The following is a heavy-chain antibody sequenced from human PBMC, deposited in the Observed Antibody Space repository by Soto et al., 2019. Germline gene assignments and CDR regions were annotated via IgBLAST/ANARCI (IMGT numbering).Heavy chain of an antibody. J-gene: IGHJ4*02. CDR3: ARGGIAAAAPPDY. V-gene: IGHV4-31*03. Sequence: SETLSLTCTVSGGSISSGGDYWSWISQHPGKGLEWIGYIYYSGSTYYNPSLKSRVTISVDTSKNQFSLKLSSVTAADTAVYYCARGGIAAAAPPDYWGQGTLVTVSS. D-gene: IGHD6-13*01. CDR2: IYYSGST. CDR1: GGSISSGGDY.